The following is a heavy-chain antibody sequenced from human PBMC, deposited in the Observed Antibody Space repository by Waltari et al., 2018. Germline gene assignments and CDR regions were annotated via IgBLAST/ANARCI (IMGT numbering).Heavy chain of an antibody. Sequence: QVQLQQWGAGLLKPSEPLSLTCPVYRGSFRGYSCTWLRQPPGKGLEGVGAISHSGTTNYHPSLKSRVTISLDTSKNQFSLKLSSVTAADTAVYYCARQEIIVEVTGDGFDIWGQGTMVTVSS. CDR3: ARQEIIVEVTGDGFDI. CDR2: ISHSGTT. CDR1: RGSFRGYS. J-gene: IGHJ3*02. D-gene: IGHD2-21*02. V-gene: IGHV4-34*01.